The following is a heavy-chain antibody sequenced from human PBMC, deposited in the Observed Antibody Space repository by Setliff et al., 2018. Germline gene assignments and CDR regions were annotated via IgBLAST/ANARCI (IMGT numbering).Heavy chain of an antibody. Sequence: GESLKISCKGSGYTFTNYWIGWVRQMPGKGLEWMGLIYPGDSDTRYSPSFQGQVTISVDKSINTAYLQWSSLKASDSATYYCVRDGSSPLDYWGQGTLVTVSS. V-gene: IGHV5-51*01. J-gene: IGHJ4*02. CDR3: VRDGSSPLDY. CDR2: IYPGDSDT. D-gene: IGHD3-10*01. CDR1: GYTFTNYW.